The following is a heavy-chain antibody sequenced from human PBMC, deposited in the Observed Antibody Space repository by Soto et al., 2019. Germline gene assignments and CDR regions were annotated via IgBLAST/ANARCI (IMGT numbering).Heavy chain of an antibody. Sequence: EVQLVESGGGLVQPGGSLRLSCAASGFTFSSYDMHWVRQATGKGLEWVSAIGTAGDTYYPGAVKGRFTISRENAKNSLYLQMNSLRAGDTAVYYCARNEIEVPLPSGWERPGAMDLCGKGTTVTVSS. V-gene: IGHV3-13*01. CDR1: GFTFSSYD. J-gene: IGHJ6*03. CDR2: IGTAGDT. D-gene: IGHD6-19*01. CDR3: ARNEIEVPLPSGWERPGAMDL.